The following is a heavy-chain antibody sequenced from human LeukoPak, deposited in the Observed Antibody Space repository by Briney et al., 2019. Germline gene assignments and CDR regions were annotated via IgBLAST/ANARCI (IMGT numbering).Heavy chain of an antibody. CDR1: GGSISSYY. V-gene: IGHV4-4*07. J-gene: IGHJ3*02. CDR3: ARDIFSELRDHDAFDI. Sequence: SETLSLTCTVSGGSISSYYWSWIRQPAGKGLEWIGRIYTSGSTNYNPSLKSRVTMSVDTSKNQFSLKPSSVTAADTAVYYCARDIFSELRDHDAFDIWSQGTMVTVSS. D-gene: IGHD1-14*01. CDR2: IYTSGST.